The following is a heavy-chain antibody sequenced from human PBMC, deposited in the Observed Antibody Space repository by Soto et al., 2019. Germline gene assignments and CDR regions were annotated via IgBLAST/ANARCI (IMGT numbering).Heavy chain of an antibody. CDR1: GYTFTTYG. D-gene: IGHD1-7*01. CDR2: ISTYTGNT. Sequence: QVHLVQSGAEVKKPGASVKVSCKASGYTFTTYGFSWVRQAPGQGLEWMGWISTYTGNTNYAPKLQGRDTMTTDTSTSTAYMELRSLRSDDTAVYYCARDLGLELPIHMDVWGQGTTVTV. CDR3: ARDLGLELPIHMDV. V-gene: IGHV1-18*01. J-gene: IGHJ6*02.